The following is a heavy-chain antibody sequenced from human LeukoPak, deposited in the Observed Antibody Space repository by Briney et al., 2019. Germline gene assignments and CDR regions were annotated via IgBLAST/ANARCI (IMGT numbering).Heavy chain of an antibody. V-gene: IGHV1-18*01. Sequence: GASVKVSCKASDYTFTSYGISWVRQAPGQGLEWMGWISAYNGNTNYAQKLQGRVTMTTDTSTSTAYMELRSLRSDDTAVYYCARASYYDFWSVDDAFDIWGQGTMATVSS. J-gene: IGHJ3*02. D-gene: IGHD3-3*01. CDR1: DYTFTSYG. CDR3: ARASYYDFWSVDDAFDI. CDR2: ISAYNGNT.